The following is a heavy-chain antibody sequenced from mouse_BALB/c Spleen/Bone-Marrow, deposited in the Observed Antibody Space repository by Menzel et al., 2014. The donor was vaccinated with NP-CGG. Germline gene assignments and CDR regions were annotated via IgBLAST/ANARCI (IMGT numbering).Heavy chain of an antibody. CDR2: IYPGSGST. CDR1: GYTFTSYW. Sequence: LQQSGSELVRPGASVKLSCEASGYTFTSYWMHWVQQRHGQGLEWIGNIYPGSGSTNYDEKFKSKGTLTVDTSSSTAYMHLSSLTSEDSAVYYCTRGDGNYWYFDVWGAGTTVTVSS. V-gene: IGHV1S22*01. D-gene: IGHD2-1*01. CDR3: TRGDGNYWYFDV. J-gene: IGHJ1*01.